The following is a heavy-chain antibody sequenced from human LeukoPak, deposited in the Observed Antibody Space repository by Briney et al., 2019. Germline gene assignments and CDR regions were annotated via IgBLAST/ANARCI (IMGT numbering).Heavy chain of an antibody. V-gene: IGHV3-23*01. J-gene: IGHJ4*02. CDR3: AKVPLGVAPYYFDY. CDR2: ISARGGST. CDR1: GFTFSSYA. D-gene: IGHD5-12*01. Sequence: GGSLRLSCAASGFTFSSYAMSWVRQAPGKGLEWVSVISARGGSTYYTDSVKGRFTISRDNSKNTLYLQMNSLRAEDTAVYYCAKVPLGVAPYYFDYWGQGTLVTVSS.